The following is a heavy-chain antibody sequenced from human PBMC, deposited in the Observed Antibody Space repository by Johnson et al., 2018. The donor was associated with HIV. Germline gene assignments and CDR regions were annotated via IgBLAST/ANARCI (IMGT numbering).Heavy chain of an antibody. CDR1: GFTFSSYA. V-gene: IGHV3-30-3*01. D-gene: IGHD7-27*01. CDR2: ISYDGSNK. CDR3: ARPQGTGNAFDI. Sequence: QVQLVESGGGVVQPGRSLRLSCAASGFTFSSYAMHWVRQAPGKGLAWVAVISYDGSNKYSADSVKGRFTISRDNSKNTLYLQMTSLRAEDTAGYYCARPQGTGNAFDIWGRGTMVTVSS. J-gene: IGHJ3*02.